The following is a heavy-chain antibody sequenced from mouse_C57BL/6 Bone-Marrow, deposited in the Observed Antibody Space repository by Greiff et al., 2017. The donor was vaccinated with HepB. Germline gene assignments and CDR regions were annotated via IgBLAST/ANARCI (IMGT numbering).Heavy chain of an antibody. CDR1: GYTFTSYW. Sequence: QVHVKQPGAELVKPGASVKMSCKASGYTFTSYWITWVKQRPGQGLEWIGDIYPGSGSTNYNEKFKSKATLTVDTSSSTAYMQLSSLTSEDSAVYYCARDTSTMVTTGYYFDYWGQGTTLTVSS. V-gene: IGHV1-55*01. D-gene: IGHD2-2*01. J-gene: IGHJ2*01. CDR2: IYPGSGST. CDR3: ARDTSTMVTTGYYFDY.